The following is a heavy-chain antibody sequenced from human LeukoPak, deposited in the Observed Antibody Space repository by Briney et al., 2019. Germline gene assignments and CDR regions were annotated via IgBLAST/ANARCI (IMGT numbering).Heavy chain of an antibody. J-gene: IGHJ5*02. CDR2: INPSGQTA. CDR3: VRDNSIADRGWWFDP. V-gene: IGHV1-46*01. Sequence: ASVKDSCKASGFTFSRFYFHWVRQAPGQGLEWMGVINPSGQTAWYAQRFQGRVTMTRDTPTSTLYMELFSLRSDDTATYYCVRDNSIADRGWWFDPWGQGTPVTVSS. D-gene: IGHD4-23*01. CDR1: GFTFSRFY.